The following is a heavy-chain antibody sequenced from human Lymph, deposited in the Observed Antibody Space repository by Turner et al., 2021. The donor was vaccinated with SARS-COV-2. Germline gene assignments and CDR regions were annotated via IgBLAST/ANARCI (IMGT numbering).Heavy chain of an antibody. Sequence: QVQLVQSGAEEKKPGASVKVSCKVSGYTLTELSLHWVRQAPGKGLEWMGGFDPEDGETIYAQKFQGRVTMTEDTSTDTAYMELSSLRSEDTAVYYCATLKSNWKILTGRYYFDFWGQGTLVTVSS. D-gene: IGHD1-1*01. CDR3: ATLKSNWKILTGRYYFDF. CDR1: GYTLTELS. CDR2: FDPEDGET. J-gene: IGHJ4*02. V-gene: IGHV1-24*01.